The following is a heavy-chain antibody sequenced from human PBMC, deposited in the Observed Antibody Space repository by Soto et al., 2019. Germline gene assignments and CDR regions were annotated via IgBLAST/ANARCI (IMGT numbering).Heavy chain of an antibody. V-gene: IGHV1-69*01. CDR3: ARVGSGSGWFDP. D-gene: IGHD3-10*01. CDR1: GGTFSSYA. CDR2: IIPIFGTA. J-gene: IGHJ5*02. Sequence: SVKVSFKASGGTFSSYAISWVRQAPGQGLEWMGGIIPIFGTANYAQEFQGRVTITADESTSTAYMELSSLRSEDTAVYYCARVGSGSGWFDPWGQGTLVTVSS.